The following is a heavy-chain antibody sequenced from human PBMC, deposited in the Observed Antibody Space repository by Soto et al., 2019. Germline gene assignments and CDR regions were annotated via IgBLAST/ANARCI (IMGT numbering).Heavy chain of an antibody. D-gene: IGHD3-22*01. V-gene: IGHV4-39*01. CDR3: ARGTMIVVVIRPFDY. CDR1: GGSISSSSYY. CDR2: IYYSGRT. J-gene: IGHJ4*02. Sequence: SDTLSLTCTVSGGSISSSSYYKGWIRQPPGKGLEWIGSIYYSGRTYYNPSLKSRVTISVDTSKNQFSLKLSSVTAAETAVYSCARGTMIVVVIRPFDYWGQGTLVPVSS.